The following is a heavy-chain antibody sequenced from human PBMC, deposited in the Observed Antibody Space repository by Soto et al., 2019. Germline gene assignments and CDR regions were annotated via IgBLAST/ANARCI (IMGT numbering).Heavy chain of an antibody. J-gene: IGHJ6*03. Sequence: QVQLQESGPGLVKPSQTRSLTCTVSGGSISSGGYYWSWIRQHPGKGLEWIGHIYYSGSTYYNPSLKSRVTISVDTSKNQFSLKLSSVTATDTAVYSCASLCKVVGDFAAYYYYYYYMDVWGNGTTVTVSS. CDR3: ASLCKVVGDFAAYYYYYYYMDV. CDR1: GGSISSGGYY. CDR2: IYYSGST. V-gene: IGHV4-31*03. D-gene: IGHD2-15*01.